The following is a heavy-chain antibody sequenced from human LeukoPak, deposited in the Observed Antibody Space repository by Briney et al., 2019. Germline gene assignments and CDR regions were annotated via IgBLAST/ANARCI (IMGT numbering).Heavy chain of an antibody. CDR1: GFTFDDYA. CDR3: GVFQH. J-gene: IGHJ1*01. Sequence: GGSLRLSCAASGFTFDDYAMSWVRQAPGKGLEWVANIKQDGSEKYYVDSVKGRFTISRDNAKNSLYLQMNSLRAEDTAVYYCGVFQHWGQGTLVTVSS. CDR2: IKQDGSEK. V-gene: IGHV3-7*01.